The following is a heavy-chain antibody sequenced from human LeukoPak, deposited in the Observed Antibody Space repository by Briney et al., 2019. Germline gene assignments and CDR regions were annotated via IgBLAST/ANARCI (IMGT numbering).Heavy chain of an antibody. V-gene: IGHV3-23*01. D-gene: IGHD3-22*01. CDR2: ISGSGGST. CDR1: GFTFSSYA. J-gene: IGHJ4*02. CDR3: AKDLGDSSGSPLDY. Sequence: PGGSLRLSCAASGFTFSSYAMSWVRQAPGKGLEWVSAISGSGGSTYYADSVKGRFTISRDNSKNTLYLQMNSLRAEDTAVYYCAKDLGDSSGSPLDYWGQGTLVTVSS.